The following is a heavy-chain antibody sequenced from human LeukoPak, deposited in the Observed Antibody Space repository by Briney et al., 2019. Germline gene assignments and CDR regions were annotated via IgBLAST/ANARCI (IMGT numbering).Heavy chain of an antibody. CDR2: IWYDGSNK. CDR3: ARELYSGYDSAVDY. D-gene: IGHD5-12*01. J-gene: IGHJ4*02. V-gene: IGHV3-33*01. Sequence: PGRSLRLSCAASGFTSSSYGMHWVRQAPGKGLEWVAVIWYDGSNKYYADSVKGRFTISRDNSKNTLYLQMNSLRAEDTAVYYCARELYSGYDSAVDYWGQGTLVTVSS. CDR1: GFTSSSYG.